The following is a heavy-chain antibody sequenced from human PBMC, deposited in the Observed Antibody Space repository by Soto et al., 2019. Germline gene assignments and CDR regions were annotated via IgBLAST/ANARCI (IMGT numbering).Heavy chain of an antibody. V-gene: IGHV3-48*02. CDR1: GFTFSTYS. CDR3: ARDNGLAGSFDP. CDR2: ISYTSTTI. D-gene: IGHD2-21*01. J-gene: IGHJ5*02. Sequence: VGSLRLSCAASGFTFSTYSMNWVRQAPGKGLEWVSYISYTSTTIYYADSVRGRFTISRDNVKNSLFLQMNSLRDEDTAVYYCARDNGLAGSFDPWGQGTLVTVSS.